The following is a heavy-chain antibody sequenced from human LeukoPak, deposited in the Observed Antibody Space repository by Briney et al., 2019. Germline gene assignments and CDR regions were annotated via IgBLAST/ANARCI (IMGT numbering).Heavy chain of an antibody. CDR1: GYTFTSYD. CDR3: ARGGSFWSGYYTPDY. J-gene: IGHJ4*02. CDR2: MNPNSGNT. Sequence: APVKVSCKASGYTFTSYDINWVRQATGQGLEWMGWMNPNSGNTGYAQKFQGRVTITRNTSISTAYMELSSLRSEDTAVYYCARGGSFWSGYYTPDYWGQGTLVTVSS. V-gene: IGHV1-8*03. D-gene: IGHD3-3*01.